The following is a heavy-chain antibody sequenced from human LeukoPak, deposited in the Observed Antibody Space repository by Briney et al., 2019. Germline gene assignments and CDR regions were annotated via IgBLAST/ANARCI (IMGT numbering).Heavy chain of an antibody. CDR3: ASSPSGYWWNFDC. Sequence: SETLSLTCTVSGGSISSNNYYWGWIRQPPGKGLEWIGSIYYSGSTYNNPSLKSPVTISVDTTKNQFSLKLTSVTAADTAVYYCASSPSGYWWNFDCWGQGTLVTVSS. J-gene: IGHJ4*02. D-gene: IGHD3-22*01. CDR1: GGSISSNNYY. CDR2: IYYSGST. V-gene: IGHV4-39*01.